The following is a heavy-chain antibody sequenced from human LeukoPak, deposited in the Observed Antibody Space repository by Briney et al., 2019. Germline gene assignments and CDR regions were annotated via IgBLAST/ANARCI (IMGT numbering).Heavy chain of an antibody. J-gene: IGHJ5*02. Sequence: PSETLSLTCSVSGDSIRNYDWSWTRQSPGKGLELIGYVDKSGSINYNPSFKSRVLVSSDTSRNEFSLNLNSVTAADTAIYYCARGGSSCYGCHNWFDPWGQGTRVTVSS. CDR3: ARGGSSCYGCHNWFDP. D-gene: IGHD2-2*01. CDR2: VDKSGSI. V-gene: IGHV4-59*01. CDR1: GDSIRNYD.